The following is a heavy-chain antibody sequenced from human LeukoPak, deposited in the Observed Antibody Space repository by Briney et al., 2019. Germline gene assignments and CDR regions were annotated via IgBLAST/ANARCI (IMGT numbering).Heavy chain of an antibody. CDR1: GGTFSSYA. D-gene: IGHD3-22*01. V-gene: IGHV1-69*05. CDR2: IIPIFGTA. CDR3: AREPIYDSSGYTSPRFDY. Sequence: SVKVSCKASGGTFSSYAISWVRQAPGQGLEWMGRIIPIFGTANYAQKFQGRVTITTDESTSTAYMELSSLRSEDTAVYYCAREPIYDSSGYTSPRFDYWGQGTQVTVSS. J-gene: IGHJ4*02.